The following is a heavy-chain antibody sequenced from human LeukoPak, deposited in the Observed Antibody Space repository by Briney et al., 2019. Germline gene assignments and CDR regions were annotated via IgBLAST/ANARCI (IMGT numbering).Heavy chain of an antibody. CDR1: GFSINSAGLC. D-gene: IGHD2-21*01. Sequence: SETLSLTCTVSGFSINSAGLCWTCLRQHPGKCVEWIVYIDYSRSAYYNPSLKSRATISADTSKNQCSLILISVTAADTALYYCATDYSVLSRAFEIWGQGTMVTVSS. V-gene: IGHV4-31*03. J-gene: IGHJ3*02. CDR3: ATDYSVLSRAFEI. CDR2: IDYSRSA.